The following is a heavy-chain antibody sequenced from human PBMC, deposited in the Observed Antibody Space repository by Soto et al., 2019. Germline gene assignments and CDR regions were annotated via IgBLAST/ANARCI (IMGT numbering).Heavy chain of an antibody. V-gene: IGHV3-66*01. D-gene: IGHD5-18*01. CDR2: IYSGGST. CDR3: ARRGVTTPGYYYYYYMDV. J-gene: IGHJ6*03. CDR1: GFTVSSNY. Sequence: HPGGSLRLSCAASGFTVSSNYMSWVRQAPGKGLEWVSVIYSGGSTYYADSVKGRFTISRDNSKNTLYLQMNSLRAEDTAVYYCARRGVTTPGYYYYYYMDVWGKGTTVTVSS.